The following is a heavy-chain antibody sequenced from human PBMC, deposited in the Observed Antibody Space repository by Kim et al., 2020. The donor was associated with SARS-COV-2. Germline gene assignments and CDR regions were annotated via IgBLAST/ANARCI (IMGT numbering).Heavy chain of an antibody. Sequence: YNPYLKSRVTISVDTSKNQFSLKLSSVTAADTAVYYGAREYRTGPYYFDYWGQGTLVTVSS. V-gene: IGHV4-34*01. D-gene: IGHD2-8*02. J-gene: IGHJ4*02. CDR3: AREYRTGPYYFDY.